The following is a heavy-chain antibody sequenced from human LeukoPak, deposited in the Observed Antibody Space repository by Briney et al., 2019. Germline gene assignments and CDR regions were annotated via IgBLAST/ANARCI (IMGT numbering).Heavy chain of an antibody. J-gene: IGHJ4*02. Sequence: GGSLRLSCAASGFTFSSYAMHCVRQAPGKGLEWVAVISYDGSNKYYADSVKGRFTISRDNSKNTLYLQMNSLRAEDTAVYYSAALRYALGYWGQGTLVTVSS. CDR3: AALRYALGY. CDR1: GFTFSSYA. V-gene: IGHV3-30-3*01. CDR2: ISYDGSNK. D-gene: IGHD3-9*01.